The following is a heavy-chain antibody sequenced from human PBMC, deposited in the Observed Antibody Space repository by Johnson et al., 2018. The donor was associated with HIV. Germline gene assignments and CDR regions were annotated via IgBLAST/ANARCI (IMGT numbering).Heavy chain of an antibody. Sequence: VQLVESGGGVLRPGASLRLSCEGFGFIFDDYTMHWVRQAPGKGLEWVSLISWDGGSTYYADSVKGRFTISRDNAKNSLYLQMNSLRAEDTALYYCAREVGIQLWSSDAFDIWGQGTMVTVSS. V-gene: IGHV3-43*01. CDR3: AREVGIQLWSSDAFDI. CDR2: ISWDGGST. CDR1: GFIFDDYT. J-gene: IGHJ3*02. D-gene: IGHD5-18*01.